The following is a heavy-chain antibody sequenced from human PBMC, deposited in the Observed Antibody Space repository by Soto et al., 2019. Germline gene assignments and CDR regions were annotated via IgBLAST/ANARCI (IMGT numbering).Heavy chain of an antibody. CDR2: ISSSSSNI. D-gene: IGHD3-3*01. CDR1: GFTFSSYG. V-gene: IGHV3-48*02. Sequence: GGSLRLSCAASGFTFSSYGMHWVRQAPGKGLEWVAYISSSSSNIYYADSVKGRFTISRDNAKNSLYLQMNSLRDEDTAVYYCARESRFLEWLSLNWFDPWGQGTLVTVSS. J-gene: IGHJ5*02. CDR3: ARESRFLEWLSLNWFDP.